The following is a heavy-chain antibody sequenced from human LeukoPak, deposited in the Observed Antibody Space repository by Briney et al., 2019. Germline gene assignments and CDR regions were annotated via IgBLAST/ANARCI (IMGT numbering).Heavy chain of an antibody. D-gene: IGHD6-13*01. Sequence: GGSLRLSCAASGFTFSSYAMSWVGQGPGKGLERVSTISGSGGTTYYANSVRGRFTISRDNSKNTLYLQMNTLRAEDTAVYYCAKEEAFSSSWTDYWGQGTLVTVSS. J-gene: IGHJ4*02. V-gene: IGHV3-23*01. CDR1: GFTFSSYA. CDR2: ISGSGGTT. CDR3: AKEEAFSSSWTDY.